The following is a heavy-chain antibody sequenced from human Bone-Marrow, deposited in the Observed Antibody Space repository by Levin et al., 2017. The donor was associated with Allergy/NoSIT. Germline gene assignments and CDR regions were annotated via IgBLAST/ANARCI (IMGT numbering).Heavy chain of an antibody. CDR3: ARESTQGPDCTNGVCQRRNYYYGMDV. D-gene: IGHD2-8*01. CDR1: GYTFTGYY. J-gene: IGHJ6*02. V-gene: IGHV1-2*06. CDR2: INPNSGGT. Sequence: ASVKVSCKASGYTFTGYYMHWVRQAPGQGLEWMGRINPNSGGTNYAQKFQGRVTMTRDTSISTAYMELSRLRSDDTAVYYCARESTQGPDCTNGVCQRRNYYYGMDVWGQGTTVTVSS.